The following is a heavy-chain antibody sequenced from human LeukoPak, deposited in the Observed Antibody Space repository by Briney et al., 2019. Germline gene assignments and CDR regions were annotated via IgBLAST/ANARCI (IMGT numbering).Heavy chain of an antibody. D-gene: IGHD6-13*01. V-gene: IGHV1-18*01. CDR2: ISTYKSNT. J-gene: IGHJ4*02. CDR3: ARGSLGGSSSWDLDN. Sequence: ASVPVSCKASGYVFTSYRFHWVRQARGQGLEWLGWISTYKSNTNYAQRFQDRITLTTDPSTSTAYMELRSVRSDDTAVYYCARGSLGGSSSWDLDNWGQGTLVTVS. CDR1: GYVFTSYR.